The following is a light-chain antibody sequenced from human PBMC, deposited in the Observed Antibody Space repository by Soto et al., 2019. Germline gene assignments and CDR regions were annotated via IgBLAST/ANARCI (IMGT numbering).Light chain of an antibody. J-gene: IGKJ1*01. Sequence: DIQMTQSPSTLSASVGDRVTITCRASQSISTWLAWYQQKPGKVPKLLIYKASTLQTGVPSRFSGSGSGADFTLTISSLQPDDFATYYCQQYDTYPTFGQGTKVEIK. CDR3: QQYDTYPT. V-gene: IGKV1-5*03. CDR2: KAS. CDR1: QSISTW.